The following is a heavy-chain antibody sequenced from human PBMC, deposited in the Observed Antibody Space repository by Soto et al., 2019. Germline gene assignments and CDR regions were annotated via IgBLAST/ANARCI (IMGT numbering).Heavy chain of an antibody. Sequence: SDTLSLTCTVSGGSVSSGSYYWSWILHPPGKGLEWIGYIYYSGSTNYNPSLKSRVTISVDTSKNQFSLKLSSVTAADTAVYYCARGGAAAGTQWFDPWGQGTLVTVSS. D-gene: IGHD6-13*01. J-gene: IGHJ5*02. V-gene: IGHV4-61*01. CDR2: IYYSGST. CDR1: GGSVSSGSYY. CDR3: ARGGAAAGTQWFDP.